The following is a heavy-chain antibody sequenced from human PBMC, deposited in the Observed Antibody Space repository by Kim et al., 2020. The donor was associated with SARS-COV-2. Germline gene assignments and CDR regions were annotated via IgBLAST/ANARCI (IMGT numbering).Heavy chain of an antibody. V-gene: IGHV3-30*02. Sequence: KGRFTLTRDNSKYTLYLQMNSLRAEDTAVYYCAKDSVYSASELLAWYFDLWGRGTLVTVSS. J-gene: IGHJ2*01. D-gene: IGHD1-26*01. CDR3: AKDSVYSASELLAWYFDL.